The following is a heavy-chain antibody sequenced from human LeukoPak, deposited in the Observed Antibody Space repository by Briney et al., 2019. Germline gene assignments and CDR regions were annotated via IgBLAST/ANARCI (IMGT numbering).Heavy chain of an antibody. J-gene: IGHJ5*02. V-gene: IGHV4-59*12. Sequence: SETLSLTCNVSSGSISGYYWTWLRQPPGKGLEWIGSIHHSGSTYYNPSLKSRVTISVDRSKNQFSLKLSSVTAADTAVYYCARLYSSSSSRSGWFDPWGQGTLVTVSS. CDR2: IHHSGST. CDR1: SGSISGYY. CDR3: ARLYSSSSSRSGWFDP. D-gene: IGHD6-6*01.